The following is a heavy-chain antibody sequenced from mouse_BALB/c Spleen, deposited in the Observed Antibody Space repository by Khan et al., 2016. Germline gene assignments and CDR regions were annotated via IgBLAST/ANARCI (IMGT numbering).Heavy chain of an antibody. Sequence: QVRLQQSGAELVRPGTSVKVSCKASGYAFTNYLIEWVKQRPGQGLEWIGVINPGSGGTNYNEKFKGKATLTADKSSSTAYMQLSSLTSDDSAVXFCARGGSTYAMDYWGQGTSVTVSS. CDR2: INPGSGGT. D-gene: IGHD1-1*02. V-gene: IGHV1-54*01. J-gene: IGHJ4*01. CDR1: GYAFTNYL. CDR3: ARGGSTYAMDY.